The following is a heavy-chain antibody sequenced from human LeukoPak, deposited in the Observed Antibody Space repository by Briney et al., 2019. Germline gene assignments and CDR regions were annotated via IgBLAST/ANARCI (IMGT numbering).Heavy chain of an antibody. CDR3: ARYCSGGSCPNLDAFDI. CDR1: GFTVSSNY. D-gene: IGHD2-15*01. J-gene: IGHJ3*02. V-gene: IGHV3-53*01. Sequence: GGSLRLSCAASGFTVSSNYMSWVRQAPGKGLEWDSVIYSGGSTYYADSVKGRFTISRDNSKNTLYLQMNSLRAEDTAVYYCARYCSGGSCPNLDAFDIWGQGTMVTVSS. CDR2: IYSGGST.